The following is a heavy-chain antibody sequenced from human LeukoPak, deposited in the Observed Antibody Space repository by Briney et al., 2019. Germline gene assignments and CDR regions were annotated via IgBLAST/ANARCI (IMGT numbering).Heavy chain of an antibody. D-gene: IGHD1-26*01. CDR1: GFTFSSYE. V-gene: IGHV3-48*03. CDR2: ISSSGSTI. Sequence: GGSLRLSCAASGFTFSSYEMNWVRQAPGKGLEWVSYISSSGSTIYYADSVKGRFTISRDNAKNSLYLQMNSLRTEDTAVYYCARAQHRGWGFDYWGQGTLVTVSS. J-gene: IGHJ4*02. CDR3: ARAQHRGWGFDY.